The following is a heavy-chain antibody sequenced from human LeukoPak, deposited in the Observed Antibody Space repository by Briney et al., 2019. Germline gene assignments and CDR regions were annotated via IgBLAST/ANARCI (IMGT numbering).Heavy chain of an antibody. V-gene: IGHV1-2*04. CDR2: INPNSGGT. CDR1: GYTFTGYY. CDR3: ARDSIPWFGELSGAFDI. Sequence: ASVKVSCKASGYTFTGYYMHWVRQAPGQGLEWMGWINPNSGGTNYAQKFQGWVTMTRDTSISTAYMELSRLRSDDTAVYYCARDSIPWFGELSGAFDIWGQGTMVTVSS. D-gene: IGHD3-10*01. J-gene: IGHJ3*02.